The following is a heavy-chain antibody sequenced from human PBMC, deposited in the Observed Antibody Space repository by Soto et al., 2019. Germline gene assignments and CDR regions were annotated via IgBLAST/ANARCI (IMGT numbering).Heavy chain of an antibody. CDR3: ASRYCSGGSCCTGFFCGMDV. D-gene: IGHD2-15*01. Sequence: GASVKVSCKASGGTFSSYAISWVRQAPGQGLEWMGGIIPIFGTANYAQKFQGRVTITADESTSTAYMELSSLRSEDTAVYYCASRYCSGGSCCTGFFCGMDVWGQGTTVTVSS. V-gene: IGHV1-69*13. J-gene: IGHJ6*02. CDR1: GGTFSSYA. CDR2: IIPIFGTA.